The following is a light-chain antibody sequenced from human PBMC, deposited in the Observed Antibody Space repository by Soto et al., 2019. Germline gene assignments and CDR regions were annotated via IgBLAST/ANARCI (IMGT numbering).Light chain of an antibody. CDR3: QQYNTWPPIT. CDR2: GAS. Sequence: EIVLTQSPASLSVSPGERVTLSCRAGQSVSSNLAWYQHKPGQAPRLLIYGASTRATGIPARFSGSVSGTEFTLTISSLQSEDFAVYYCQQYNTWPPITFGRGTRLAIK. CDR1: QSVSSN. J-gene: IGKJ5*01. V-gene: IGKV3-15*01.